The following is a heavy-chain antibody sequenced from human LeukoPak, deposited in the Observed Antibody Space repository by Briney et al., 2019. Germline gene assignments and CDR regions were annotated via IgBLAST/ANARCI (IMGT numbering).Heavy chain of an antibody. CDR1: GGSISRYY. CDR2: IYTSGST. Sequence: SETLSLTCTVSGGSISRYYWSWIRRPAGKGVEWIGRIYTSGSTNYNPSLKSRVTMSVDTSKNQFSLKLSSVTAADTAVYYCARVGNSSGWYLLGWYFDLWGRGTLVTVSS. D-gene: IGHD6-19*01. J-gene: IGHJ2*01. V-gene: IGHV4-4*07. CDR3: ARVGNSSGWYLLGWYFDL.